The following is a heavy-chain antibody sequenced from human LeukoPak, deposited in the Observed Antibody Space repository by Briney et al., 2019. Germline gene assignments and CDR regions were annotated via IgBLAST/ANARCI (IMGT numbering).Heavy chain of an antibody. CDR3: ARVCPGKPDTAMVWESIWFDP. D-gene: IGHD5-18*01. V-gene: IGHV4-34*01. J-gene: IGHJ5*02. CDR2: INHSGST. Sequence: SETLSLTCAVYGGSFSGYYWSWIRQPPGKGLEWIGEINHSGSTNYNPSLKSRVTISVDTSKNQFSLKLSSVTAADTAVYYCARVCPGKPDTAMVWESIWFDPWGQGTLVTVSS. CDR1: GGSFSGYY.